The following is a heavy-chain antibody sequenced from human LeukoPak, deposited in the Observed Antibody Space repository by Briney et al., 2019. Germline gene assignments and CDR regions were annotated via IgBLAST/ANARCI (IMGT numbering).Heavy chain of an antibody. Sequence: ASVKVSCKASGYTFTSFDINWVRQATGQGLEWMGWMNPNNGDTGYAQKFQGRVTITRDTSISTAYMELSSLRSEDTAVYYCAREVVTDNWFDPWGQGTLVTVSS. CDR3: AREVVTDNWFDP. CDR2: MNPNNGDT. J-gene: IGHJ5*02. D-gene: IGHD2-21*02. V-gene: IGHV1-8*03. CDR1: GYTFTSFD.